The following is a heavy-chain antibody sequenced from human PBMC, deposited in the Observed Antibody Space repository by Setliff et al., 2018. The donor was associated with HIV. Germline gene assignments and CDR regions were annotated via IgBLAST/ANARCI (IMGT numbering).Heavy chain of an antibody. CDR3: ARVGLQKLALDY. CDR1: GFIFSSYS. J-gene: IGHJ4*02. Sequence: GGSLRLSCAASGFIFSSYSMNWVRQAPGKGLEWVSYISSSSTAIYYADSLKGRFTISRDNVKNSLYLEMNSLRAEDTAVYYCARVGLQKLALDYWGQGTLVTVS. D-gene: IGHD6-13*01. CDR2: ISSSSTAI. V-gene: IGHV3-48*01.